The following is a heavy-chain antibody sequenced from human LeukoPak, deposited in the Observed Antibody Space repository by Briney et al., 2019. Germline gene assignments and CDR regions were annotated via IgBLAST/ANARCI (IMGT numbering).Heavy chain of an antibody. Sequence: GGSLGLSCAALGFTFSSYWMSWVRQAPGKGLEWVANIKQDGSEKYYVDSVKGRFTISRDNAKNSLYLQMNSLRAEDTAVYYCARDFRITYYYGSGSYYLDYWGQGTLVTVSS. J-gene: IGHJ4*02. CDR3: ARDFRITYYYGSGSYYLDY. CDR1: GFTFSSYW. CDR2: IKQDGSEK. V-gene: IGHV3-7*01. D-gene: IGHD3-10*01.